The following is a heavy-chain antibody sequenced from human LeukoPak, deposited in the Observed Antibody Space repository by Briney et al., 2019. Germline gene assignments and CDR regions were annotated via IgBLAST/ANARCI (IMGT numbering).Heavy chain of an antibody. CDR3: ARATDSDAFDI. V-gene: IGHV4-30-4*01. J-gene: IGHJ3*02. CDR1: GGSISGGDYY. D-gene: IGHD1-1*01. CDR2: IYYSGST. Sequence: SQTLSLACTVSGGSISGGDYYWSWIRQPPGKGLEWIGYIYYSGSTYYNPSLKSRVTISVDTSKNQFSLKLSSVTAADTAVYYCARATDSDAFDIWGQGTMVTVSS.